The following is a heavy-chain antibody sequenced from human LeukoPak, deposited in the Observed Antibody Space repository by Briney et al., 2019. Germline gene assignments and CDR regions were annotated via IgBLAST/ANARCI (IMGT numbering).Heavy chain of an antibody. J-gene: IGHJ3*02. CDR1: GGSISSGSYH. D-gene: IGHD3-10*01. CDR3: ARCHYGSGTYAHGFDI. CDR2: IYYSGST. V-gene: IGHV4-31*03. Sequence: SEALSLTCTVSGGSISSGSYHWSWIRQHPGKGLEWIGYIYYSGSTYYNSSLKSRVTISVDTSKNQFSLKLSSVTAADTAVYYCARCHYGSGTYAHGFDIWGQGTMVTVSS.